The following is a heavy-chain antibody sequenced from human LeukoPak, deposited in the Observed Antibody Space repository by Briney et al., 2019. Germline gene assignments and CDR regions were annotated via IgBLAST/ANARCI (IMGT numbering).Heavy chain of an antibody. CDR1: GGSISSGDYY. D-gene: IGHD3-10*01. V-gene: IGHV4-30-4*01. Sequence: PSETLSLTCTVSGGSISSGDYYWSWIRQPPGEGLEWIGYIYYSGSTYYNPSLKSRVTISVDTSKNQFSLKLSSVTAADTAVYYCASWYYGSGSYPEVFDYWGQGTLVTVSS. CDR2: IYYSGST. J-gene: IGHJ4*02. CDR3: ASWYYGSGSYPEVFDY.